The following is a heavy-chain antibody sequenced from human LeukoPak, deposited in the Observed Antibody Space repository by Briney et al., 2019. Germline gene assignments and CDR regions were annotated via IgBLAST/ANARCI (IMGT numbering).Heavy chain of an antibody. J-gene: IGHJ4*02. D-gene: IGHD1-26*01. CDR2: IYYSGST. V-gene: IGHV4-39*07. Sequence: SETLSLTCTVSGGSISRNTYSWGWIRQPPGKGLEWIGNIYYSGSTNYNPSLKSRVTISVDTSKNQFSLKLSSVTAADTAVYYCARSGSYHHNYFDYWGQGTLVTVSS. CDR3: ARSGSYHHNYFDY. CDR1: GGSISRNTYS.